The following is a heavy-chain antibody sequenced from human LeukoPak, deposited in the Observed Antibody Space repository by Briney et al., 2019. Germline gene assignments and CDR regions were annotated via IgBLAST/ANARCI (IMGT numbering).Heavy chain of an antibody. CDR3: ARDDYDFWAFDY. D-gene: IGHD3-3*01. V-gene: IGHV1-2*02. Sequence: ASVEVSCKASGYTFTGYYMHWVRQAPGQGLEWMGWINPNSGGTNYAQKFQGRVTMTRDTSISTAYMELSRLRSDDTAVYYCARDDYDFWAFDYWGQGTLVTVSS. J-gene: IGHJ4*02. CDR2: INPNSGGT. CDR1: GYTFTGYY.